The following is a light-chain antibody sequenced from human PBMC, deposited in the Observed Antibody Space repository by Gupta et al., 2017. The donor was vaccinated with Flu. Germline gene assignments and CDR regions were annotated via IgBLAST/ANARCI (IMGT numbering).Light chain of an antibody. CDR2: KTS. Sequence: DIEMTQFPSTLSASVGDRVTITCRASQSISRWLAWYQQKPGKAPKLLIFKTSSLESGVPIRCSGSGAGTEVTRTSSSLQPEDSATYYCQQYSSHSPWTFGQGTKVEIK. CDR3: QQYSSHSPWT. J-gene: IGKJ1*01. V-gene: IGKV1-5*03. CDR1: QSISRW.